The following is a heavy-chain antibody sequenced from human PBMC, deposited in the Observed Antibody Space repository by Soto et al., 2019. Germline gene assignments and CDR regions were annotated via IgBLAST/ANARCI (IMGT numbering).Heavy chain of an antibody. Sequence: SETLSLTCTVSGGSISSYYWSWIRQPPGKGLEWIGNIYYSGSTNYNPSLKSRVTISVDTSKNQFSLQLNSVTPEDTAVYYCARNGFKQYLSHFDFWGQGTLVTVSS. CDR3: ARNGFKQYLSHFDF. D-gene: IGHD2-2*02. CDR1: GGSISSYY. CDR2: IYYSGST. J-gene: IGHJ4*02. V-gene: IGHV4-59*12.